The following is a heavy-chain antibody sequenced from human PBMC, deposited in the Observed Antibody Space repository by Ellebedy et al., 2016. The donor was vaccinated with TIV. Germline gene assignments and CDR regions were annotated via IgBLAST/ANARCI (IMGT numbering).Heavy chain of an antibody. D-gene: IGHD6-19*01. J-gene: IGHJ4*02. CDR2: IGSDGSDT. CDR1: RFIFRNYG. CDR3: ARGAYFTVTDTSLIDY. V-gene: IGHV3-33*01. Sequence: GGSLRLXXTATRFIFRNYGMHWVRQAPGKGLEWVAVIGSDGSDTYYADSMKGRFTISRDNSKNTLYLQMNSLRVEDTAVYYCARGAYFTVTDTSLIDYWGQGTLVTVSS.